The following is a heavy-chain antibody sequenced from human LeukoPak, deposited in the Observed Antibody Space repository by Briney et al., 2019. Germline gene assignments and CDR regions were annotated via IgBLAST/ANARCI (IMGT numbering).Heavy chain of an antibody. V-gene: IGHV4-34*01. CDR3: ARRNYDFWSGFPNNWFDP. CDR2: INHSGST. CDR1: GGSFSGYY. J-gene: IGHJ5*02. D-gene: IGHD3-3*01. Sequence: SETLSLTCAVYGGSFSGYYWSWIRQPPGKGLEWIGEINHSGSTNYNPSLKSRVTISVDTSKNQFSLKLSSVTAADTAVYYCARRNYDFWSGFPNNWFDPWGQGTLVTVSS.